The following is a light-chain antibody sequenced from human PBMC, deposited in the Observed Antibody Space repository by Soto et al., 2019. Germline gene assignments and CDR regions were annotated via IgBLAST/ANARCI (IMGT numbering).Light chain of an antibody. CDR3: QSYDSSLSFWV. CDR2: GNS. V-gene: IGLV1-40*01. CDR1: SSNIGAGYD. J-gene: IGLJ3*02. Sequence: QSVLTQPPSVSGAPGQRVTISCTGSSSNIGAGYDVHWYQQLPETAPKLLIYGNSNRPSGVPDRFSGSKSGTSASLAITGLQAEDEADYYCQSYDSSLSFWVFGGGTKLTVL.